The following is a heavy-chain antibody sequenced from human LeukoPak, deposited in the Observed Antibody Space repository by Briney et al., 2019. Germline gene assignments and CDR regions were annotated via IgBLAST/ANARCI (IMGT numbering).Heavy chain of an antibody. CDR1: GFTFSSYS. V-gene: IGHV3-30*02. CDR2: IRYDGSNK. J-gene: IGHJ4*02. D-gene: IGHD3-22*01. CDR3: ANAYYYDSSGLYYFDY. Sequence: GGSLRLSCAASGFTFSSYSMNWVRQAPGKGLEWVAFIRYDGSNKYYADSVKGRFTISRDNSKNTLYLQMNSLRAEDTAVYYCANAYYYDSSGLYYFDYWGQGTLVTVSS.